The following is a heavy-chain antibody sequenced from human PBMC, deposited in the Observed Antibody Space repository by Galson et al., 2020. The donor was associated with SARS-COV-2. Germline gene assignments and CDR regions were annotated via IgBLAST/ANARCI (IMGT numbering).Heavy chain of an antibody. Sequence: SETLSLTCTVSGDSINSGGFYWSWIRQHPGKGLEWIGYIYYSGSTYYNPSLKSRVSMSLDSSKNQFSLRLSSVTAADTAAYYCARDSRYSDSSGYYSYWYFELWGRGTLVSVSS. CDR2: IYYSGST. D-gene: IGHD3-22*01. CDR3: ARDSRYSDSSGYYSYWYFEL. J-gene: IGHJ2*01. V-gene: IGHV4-31*03. CDR1: GDSINSGGFY.